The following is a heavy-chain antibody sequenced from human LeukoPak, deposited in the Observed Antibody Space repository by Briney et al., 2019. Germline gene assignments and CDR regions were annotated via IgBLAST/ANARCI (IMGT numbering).Heavy chain of an antibody. Sequence: GGSLRLSCAASGFTFNSYAFHWVRQAPGKGLEGVAVISNDGSNKYYADSVKGRFLISRDNSKNTMYLQIYSLKPEDTAVYYCARDRRPTIGVPYYFDYWGQGTLVTVSS. J-gene: IGHJ4*02. CDR1: GFTFNSYA. V-gene: IGHV3-30*04. CDR3: ARDRRPTIGVPYYFDY. CDR2: ISNDGSNK. D-gene: IGHD2-2*01.